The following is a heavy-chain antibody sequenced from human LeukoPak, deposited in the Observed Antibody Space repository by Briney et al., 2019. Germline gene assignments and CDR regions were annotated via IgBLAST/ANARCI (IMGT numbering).Heavy chain of an antibody. CDR3: ARVLWNGDYPRFDY. J-gene: IGHJ4*02. Sequence: GGSLRLSCAASGFTFSSYAMSWARQAPGKGLEWVSAVSGRGDKTYYADSVKGRFTISRDNSKNTLYLQMNSLRAEDTAVYYCARVLWNGDYPRFDYWGQGTLVTVSS. D-gene: IGHD4-17*01. V-gene: IGHV3-23*01. CDR1: GFTFSSYA. CDR2: VSGRGDKT.